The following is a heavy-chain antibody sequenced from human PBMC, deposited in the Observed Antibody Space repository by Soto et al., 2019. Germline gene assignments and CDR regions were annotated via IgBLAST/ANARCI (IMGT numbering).Heavy chain of an antibody. CDR1: GGSFSGYY. Sequence: SETLSLTCAVYGGSFSGYYWSWIRQPPGKGLEWIGEINHSGSTNYNPSLKSRVTISVDTSKNQFSLKPSSVTAADTAVYYCARAGDSSGYAQPWGQGTLVTVSS. CDR2: INHSGST. V-gene: IGHV4-34*01. D-gene: IGHD3-22*01. J-gene: IGHJ5*02. CDR3: ARAGDSSGYAQP.